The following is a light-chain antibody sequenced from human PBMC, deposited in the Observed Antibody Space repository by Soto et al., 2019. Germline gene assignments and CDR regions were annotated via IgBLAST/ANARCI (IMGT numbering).Light chain of an antibody. Sequence: QSVLTQPPSASGTPGHRVTISCSGSSSNIRSNTVNWYQHLPGTAPKLLIYSGNQRPSGVPDRFSGSKSGTSASLAISGLQSEDEADYYCAAWDDSLNGRVFGTGTKVTVL. CDR2: SGN. CDR3: AAWDDSLNGRV. J-gene: IGLJ1*01. V-gene: IGLV1-44*01. CDR1: SSNIRSNT.